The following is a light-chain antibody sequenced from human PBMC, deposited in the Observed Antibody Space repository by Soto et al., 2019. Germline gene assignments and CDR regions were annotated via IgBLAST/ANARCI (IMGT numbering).Light chain of an antibody. J-gene: IGKJ3*01. CDR2: DAS. V-gene: IGKV3D-11*01. CDR1: QGLGTN. CDR3: KDRSHLTV. Sequence: EVVTTQSPATLSVSPGERATLSCRASQGLGTNLAWYQQKPGQAPRLLIYDASNRATGIPVRFSGSGSGTDYTLTITNLELEDFAIYYCKDRSHLTVFGEGTKVDI.